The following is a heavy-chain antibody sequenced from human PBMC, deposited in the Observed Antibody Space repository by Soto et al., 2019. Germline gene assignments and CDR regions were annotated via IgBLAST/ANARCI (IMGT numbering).Heavy chain of an antibody. CDR3: AHKLPITTSAFDV. V-gene: IGHV2-5*01. D-gene: IGHD4-4*01. J-gene: IGHJ3*01. Sequence: QITLKESGPTLANPTQPLTLTCTFSGFSLNTSALGVRWVRQPPGQDLDWLAVIYWTGDKRYSPSLKSRLSITKDTSKDQVVLTMTNMAPVDTAIFFCAHKLPITTSAFDVLGQGTMVTVSS. CDR1: GFSLNTSALG. CDR2: IYWTGDK.